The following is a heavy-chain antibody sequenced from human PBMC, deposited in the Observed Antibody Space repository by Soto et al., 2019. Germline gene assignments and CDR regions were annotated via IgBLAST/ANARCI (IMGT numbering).Heavy chain of an antibody. V-gene: IGHV5-51*01. J-gene: IGHJ4*02. CDR3: ARSQGLDY. Sequence: PGESVNISCKGSGYSFASNAIAWVRQMPGKGLAWMGLIYPGDSDIRYSPSLEGRGTVSADKASDTAYLEWSSLKAADTSMYYCARSQGLDYWGQGTLVTGSP. CDR2: IYPGDSDI. CDR1: GYSFASNA.